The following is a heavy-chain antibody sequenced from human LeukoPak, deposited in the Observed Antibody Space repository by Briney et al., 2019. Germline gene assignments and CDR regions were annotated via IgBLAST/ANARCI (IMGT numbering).Heavy chain of an antibody. CDR3: ARDPSSGWYLKGWFDP. CDR1: GFTFSSYF. V-gene: IGHV3-21*01. J-gene: IGHJ5*02. CDR2: ISSSSSYI. D-gene: IGHD6-19*01. Sequence: PGGSLRLSCAASGFTFSSYFMNWVRQAPGKGLEWVSSISSSSSYIYYADSVKGRFTISRDNAKNSLYLQMNSLRAEDTAVYYCARDPSSGWYLKGWFDPWGQGTLVTVSS.